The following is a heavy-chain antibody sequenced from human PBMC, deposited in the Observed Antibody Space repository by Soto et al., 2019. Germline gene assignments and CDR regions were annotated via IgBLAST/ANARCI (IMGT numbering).Heavy chain of an antibody. D-gene: IGHD3-22*01. CDR1: GFTFSSYA. V-gene: IGHV3-30-3*01. CDR2: ISYDGSNK. J-gene: IGHJ3*02. CDR3: ARENGGIRYYYDSSGYYPSDAFDI. Sequence: QVQLVESGGGVVQPGRSLRLSCAASGFTFSSYAMHWVRQAPGKGLEWVAVISYDGSNKYYADSVKGRFTISRDNSKNTLYLQMNSLRAEDTAVYYCARENGGIRYYYDSSGYYPSDAFDIWGQGTMVTVSS.